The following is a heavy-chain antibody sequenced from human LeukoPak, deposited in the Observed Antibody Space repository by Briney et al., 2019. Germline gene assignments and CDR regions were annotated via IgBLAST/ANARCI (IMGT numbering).Heavy chain of an antibody. D-gene: IGHD5-24*01. V-gene: IGHV3-53*01. J-gene: IGHJ4*02. CDR1: GFKFDDYG. CDR3: AFSRRDGLFDY. CDR2: IYSGGST. Sequence: GGSLRLSCAASGFKFDDYGMSWVRQAPGKGLEWVSVIYSGGSTYYADSVKGRFTISRHNSKNTLYLQMNSLRAEDTAVYYCAFSRRDGLFDYWGQGTLVTVSS.